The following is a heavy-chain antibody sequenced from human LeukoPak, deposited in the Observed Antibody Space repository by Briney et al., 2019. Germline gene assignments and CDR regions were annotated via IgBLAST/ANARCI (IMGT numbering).Heavy chain of an antibody. CDR2: ISNSGGST. D-gene: IGHD3-10*01. Sequence: PGGSLRLSCAASGFTFSSYAMSWVRQAPGKGLVWVSAISNSGGSTFYAESVKGRFTISRDNSKNTLYLQMNSLRAEDTAVYYCATRASGSGNSLYYFDYWGQGTLVTVSS. CDR1: GFTFSSYA. V-gene: IGHV3-23*01. J-gene: IGHJ4*02. CDR3: ATRASGSGNSLYYFDY.